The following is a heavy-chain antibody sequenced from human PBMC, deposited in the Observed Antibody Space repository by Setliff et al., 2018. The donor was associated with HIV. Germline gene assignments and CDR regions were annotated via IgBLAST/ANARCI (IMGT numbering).Heavy chain of an antibody. Sequence: ASVKVSCKASGYTFTSYGMSWVRQAPGQGLEWMGWINTNTGNPTYAQGFTGRFVFSLDTSVSTAYLQISSLKAEDTAVYYCARAAVAGPWRKLDYWGQGTLVTVSS. CDR2: INTNTGNP. J-gene: IGHJ4*02. V-gene: IGHV7-4-1*02. D-gene: IGHD6-19*01. CDR1: GYTFTSYG. CDR3: ARAAVAGPWRKLDY.